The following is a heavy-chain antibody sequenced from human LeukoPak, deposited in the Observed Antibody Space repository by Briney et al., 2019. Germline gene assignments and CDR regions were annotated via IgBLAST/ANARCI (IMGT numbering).Heavy chain of an antibody. Sequence: KASGTLSLTCAVSGGSISSSNWWSWVRQPPGKGLEWIGEIYHSGSTNYNPSLKSRVTISVDKSKNQFSLQLSSVTAADTAVYYCARDDYGARPDDAFDIWGQGTMVTVSS. CDR2: IYHSGST. V-gene: IGHV4-4*02. D-gene: IGHD4-17*01. CDR1: GGSISSSNW. J-gene: IGHJ3*02. CDR3: ARDDYGARPDDAFDI.